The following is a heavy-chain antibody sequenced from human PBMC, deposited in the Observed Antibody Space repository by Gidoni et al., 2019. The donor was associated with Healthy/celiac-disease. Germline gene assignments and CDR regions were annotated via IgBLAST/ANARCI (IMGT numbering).Heavy chain of an antibody. CDR1: GYPFTSYA. CDR3: ARGDDVWGSYRPFY. J-gene: IGHJ4*02. D-gene: IGHD3-16*02. Sequence: QVQLVQSGAEVKKPGASVKVSCKASGYPFTSYAMHWVRQAPGQRLEWMGWINAGNGNTKYSQKFQGRVTITRDTSASTAYMELSSLRSEDTAVYYCARGDDVWGSYRPFYWGQGTLVTVSS. V-gene: IGHV1-3*01. CDR2: INAGNGNT.